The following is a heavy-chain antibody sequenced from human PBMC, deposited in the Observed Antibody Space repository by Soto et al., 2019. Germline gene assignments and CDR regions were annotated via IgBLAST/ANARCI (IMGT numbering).Heavy chain of an antibody. CDR1: GGTFSSYA. V-gene: IGHV1-69*13. D-gene: IGHD2-15*01. CDR2: IIPIFGTA. Sequence: GASVKVSCKASGGTFSSYAISWVRQAPGQGLEWMGGIIPIFGTANYAQKFQGRVTITADESTSAAYMELSSLRSEDTAVYYCARERGGGNWDWAFDIWGQGTMVTVSS. CDR3: ARERGGGNWDWAFDI. J-gene: IGHJ3*02.